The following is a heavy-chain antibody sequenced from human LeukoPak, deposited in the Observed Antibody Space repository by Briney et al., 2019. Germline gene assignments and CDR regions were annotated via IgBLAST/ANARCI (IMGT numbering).Heavy chain of an antibody. V-gene: IGHV1-69*13. CDR3: ARLSSITARGEWFDP. D-gene: IGHD6-6*01. CDR2: IIPIFGTA. Sequence: SVKVSCKASGGTFSSYAISWVRQAPGQGLEWMGGIIPIFGTANYAQKFQGRVTITADESTSTAYMELSSLGSEDTAVYYCARLSSITARGEWFDPWGQGTLVTVSS. J-gene: IGHJ5*02. CDR1: GGTFSSYA.